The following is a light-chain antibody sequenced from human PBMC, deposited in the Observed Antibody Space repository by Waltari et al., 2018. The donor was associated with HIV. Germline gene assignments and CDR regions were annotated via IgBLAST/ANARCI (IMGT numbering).Light chain of an antibody. Sequence: QSVLTQPPSVSAAPGQKIGISCSGANSNIGSNSVSWYQQSPGRAPQLLIYDNHGRPSETPDRFSGSKSGTSGTLDITGLQTGDEADYYCGTWDSGLNAYVFGSGTKVTVL. CDR2: DNH. V-gene: IGLV1-51*01. CDR1: NSNIGSNS. CDR3: GTWDSGLNAYV. J-gene: IGLJ1*01.